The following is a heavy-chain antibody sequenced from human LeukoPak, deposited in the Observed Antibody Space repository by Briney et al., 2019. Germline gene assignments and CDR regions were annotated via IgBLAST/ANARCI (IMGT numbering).Heavy chain of an antibody. V-gene: IGHV4-61*02. Sequence: SQTLSLTCTVSGGSISSGSYYWSWIRQPAGKGLEWIGRTYTSGSTNYNPSLKSRVTISVYTSKNQFSLKLSSVTAADTAVYYCARDLGYCSGGSCYNWFDPWGQGTLVTVSS. J-gene: IGHJ5*02. CDR2: TYTSGST. CDR3: ARDLGYCSGGSCYNWFDP. CDR1: GGSISSGSYY. D-gene: IGHD2-15*01.